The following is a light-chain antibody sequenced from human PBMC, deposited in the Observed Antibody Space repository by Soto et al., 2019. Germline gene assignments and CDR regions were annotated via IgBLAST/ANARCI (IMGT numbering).Light chain of an antibody. J-gene: IGLJ2*01. V-gene: IGLV2-23*01. CDR3: SSYAGSSARVV. CDR1: STDFENYNL. CDR2: EGT. Sequence: QSALTQPASVSGSPGQSITISCTRSSTDFENYNLVSWYQHCPDKAPKLIIYEGTKLPSEISDRFSGSESDTTASLIISGLQPEDEADYYGSSYAGSSARVVFGGGTKLTVL.